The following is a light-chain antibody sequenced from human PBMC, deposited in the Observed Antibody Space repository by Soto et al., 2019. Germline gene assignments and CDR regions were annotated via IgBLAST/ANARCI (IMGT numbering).Light chain of an antibody. V-gene: IGLV2-14*03. CDR2: EVS. CDR3: TSFAPGRIYV. J-gene: IGLJ1*01. CDR1: SSDIGAYDL. Sequence: QSVLTQPASVSGSPGQSITISCSGTSSDIGAYDLVSWYQQHPGRAPKLIIYEVSHRFSGLSYRFSGSKSGNTASLTISGLQAEDQGDSYRTSFAPGRIYVFGSGTKVTVL.